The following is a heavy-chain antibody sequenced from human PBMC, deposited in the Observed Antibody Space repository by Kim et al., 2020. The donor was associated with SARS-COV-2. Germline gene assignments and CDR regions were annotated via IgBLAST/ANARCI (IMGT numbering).Heavy chain of an antibody. Sequence: SVKVSCKASGGNFGHYEITWVRQAPGQGLEWMGGIIPLSGTINYAQKFQGRLTITADEPTRTVYMELSSLRSDDTAVYYCAGGNAEGVVSYALQIWGPGTMVTVSS. CDR2: IIPLSGTI. J-gene: IGHJ2*01. V-gene: IGHV1-69*13. CDR3: AGGNAEGVVSYALQI. D-gene: IGHD3-16*01. CDR1: GGNFGHYE.